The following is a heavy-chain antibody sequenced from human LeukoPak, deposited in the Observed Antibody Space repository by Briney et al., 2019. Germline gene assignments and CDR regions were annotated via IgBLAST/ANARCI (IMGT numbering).Heavy chain of an antibody. CDR3: AKGRDYDFWSGYSIDY. Sequence: GGSLRLSCAASGFTSSSYAMSWVRQAPGKGLEWVSAISGGGGSRYYADSVEGRFTISRDNSKNTLYLQMNSLRAEVAAVYYCAKGRDYDFWSGYSIDYWGQGTLVTVSS. CDR1: GFTSSSYA. D-gene: IGHD3-3*01. V-gene: IGHV3-23*01. CDR2: ISGGGGSR. J-gene: IGHJ4*02.